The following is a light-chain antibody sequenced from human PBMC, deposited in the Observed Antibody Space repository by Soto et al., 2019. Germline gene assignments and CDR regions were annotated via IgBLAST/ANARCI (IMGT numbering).Light chain of an antibody. V-gene: IGKV1-17*01. J-gene: IGKJ4*01. CDR1: QGIGND. Sequence: DIQMTQSPSSLSASVGDRVTITCRASQGIGNDLCWYQQIPGKAPKRLIFFVSNLQSGVPSRFSGSGSGTEFTLTISSLQPEDFATYFCLQHNSFPLTFGGGTKVEIK. CDR3: LQHNSFPLT. CDR2: FVS.